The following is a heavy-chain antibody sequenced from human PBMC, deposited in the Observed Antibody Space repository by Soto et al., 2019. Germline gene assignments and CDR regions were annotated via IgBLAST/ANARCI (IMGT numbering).Heavy chain of an antibody. CDR2: INHSGST. D-gene: IGHD3-10*01. J-gene: IGHJ4*02. CDR1: GGSFSGYY. V-gene: IGHV4-34*01. CDR3: ASKKVYGSGSSYKQRVFDY. Sequence: PSETLSLTCAVYGGSFSGYYWSWIRQPPGKGLEWIGEINHSGSTNYNPSLKSRVTISVDTSKNQFSLKLSSVTAADTAVYYCASKKVYGSGSSYKQRVFDYWGQGTLVTVSS.